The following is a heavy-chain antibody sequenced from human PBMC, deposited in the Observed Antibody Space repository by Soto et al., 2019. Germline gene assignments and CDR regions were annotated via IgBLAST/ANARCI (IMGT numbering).Heavy chain of an antibody. D-gene: IGHD6-19*01. CDR3: ARHRYNSGPTDNDMDV. V-gene: IGHV5-51*01. CDR2: IYPGDSDT. J-gene: IGHJ6*02. CDR1: GYDFATYW. Sequence: GESLKISCKGSGYDFATYWIGWVRQMPGKGLEWMGIIYPGDSDTKYSPSLQGQVTISVDKSISTAYLQWSSLKASDTAMYYCARHRYNSGPTDNDMDVWGQGTTVTVSS.